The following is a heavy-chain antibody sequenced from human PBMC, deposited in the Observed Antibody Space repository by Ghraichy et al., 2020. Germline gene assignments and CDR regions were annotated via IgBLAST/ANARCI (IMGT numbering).Heavy chain of an antibody. V-gene: IGHV3-30*02. D-gene: IGHD2-2*01. CDR1: GFTFSSYG. Sequence: GGSLRLSCAASGFTFSSYGMHWVRQAPGKGLEWVAFIRYDGSNKYYADSVKGRFTISRDNSKNTLYLQMNSLRAEDTAVYYCAKEYCSSTSCYAGSAFDIWGQGTMVTVSS. CDR3: AKEYCSSTSCYAGSAFDI. CDR2: IRYDGSNK. J-gene: IGHJ3*02.